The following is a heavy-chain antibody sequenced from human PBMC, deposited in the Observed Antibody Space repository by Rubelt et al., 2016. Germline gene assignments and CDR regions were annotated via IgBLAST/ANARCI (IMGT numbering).Heavy chain of an antibody. D-gene: IGHD6-13*01. CDR2: INHSGST. Sequence: YWSWIRQPPGKGLEWIGEINHSGSTNYNPSLKSRVTISVDTSKNQFSLKLSSVTAADTAVYYCARDRQQSYYFDYWGQGTLVTVSS. CDR3: ARDRQQSYYFDY. J-gene: IGHJ4*02. CDR1: Y. V-gene: IGHV4-34*01.